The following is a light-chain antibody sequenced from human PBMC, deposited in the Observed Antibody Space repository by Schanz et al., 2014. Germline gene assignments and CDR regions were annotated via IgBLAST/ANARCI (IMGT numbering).Light chain of an antibody. CDR1: TGPVTSGHY. CDR2: STT. Sequence: QTVVTQEASLTVSPGGTVTLTCASSTGPVTSGHYANWFQLKPGQAPRALIYSTTNKRTWTPARFSGSLVGGKAALTLSGVQPEDEADYYCLLKFGGVQVFGGGTKLTVL. V-gene: IGLV7-43*01. CDR3: LLKFGGVQV. J-gene: IGLJ2*01.